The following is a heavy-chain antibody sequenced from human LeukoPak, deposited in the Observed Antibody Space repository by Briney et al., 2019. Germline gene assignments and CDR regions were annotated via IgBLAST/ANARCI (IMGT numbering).Heavy chain of an antibody. J-gene: IGHJ5*02. CDR1: GFTFSSYA. CDR2: ISSNGGST. D-gene: IGHD3-10*01. V-gene: IGHV3-64*01. CDR3: ARGPYGSGSPLLNWFAP. Sequence: GGSLRLSCAASGFTFSSYAMHWVRQAPGKGLEYVSAISSNGGSTYYANSVKGRFTISRDNSKNTLYLQMGSLRSEDMAVYYCARGPYGSGSPLLNWFAPWGQGTLVTVSS.